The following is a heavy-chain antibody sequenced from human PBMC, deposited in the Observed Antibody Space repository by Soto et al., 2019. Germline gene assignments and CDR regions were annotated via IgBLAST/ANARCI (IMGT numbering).Heavy chain of an antibody. CDR1: GYSFTSYW. CDR3: ALVDSIAAAGANGMDV. CDR2: IYPGDSDT. V-gene: IGHV5-51*01. D-gene: IGHD6-13*01. J-gene: IGHJ6*02. Sequence: PGESLKISCKGSGYSFTSYWIGWVRQMPGKGLEWMGIIYPGDSDTRYSPSFQGQVTISADKSIGTAYLQWSSLKASDTAMYYCALVDSIAAAGANGMDVWGQGTTVTVSS.